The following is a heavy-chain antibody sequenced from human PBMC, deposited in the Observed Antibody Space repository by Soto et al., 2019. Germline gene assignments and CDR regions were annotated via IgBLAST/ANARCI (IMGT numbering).Heavy chain of an antibody. Sequence: QVQLVESGGGVVQPGRSLRLSCAVSGFTFSSYGMHWVRQAPGKGLEWVAHISYDGSNEHYVDSVKGRFTISRDNSKNXXYLQMNSLRAEDTAVYYCAKDTSYHDRSGYYIFDDWGQGTLVTVSS. V-gene: IGHV3-30*18. J-gene: IGHJ4*02. CDR3: AKDTSYHDRSGYYIFDD. D-gene: IGHD3-22*01. CDR2: ISYDGSNE. CDR1: GFTFSSYG.